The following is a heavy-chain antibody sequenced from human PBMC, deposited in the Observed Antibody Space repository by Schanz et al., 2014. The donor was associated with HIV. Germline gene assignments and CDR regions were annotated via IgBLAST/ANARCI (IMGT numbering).Heavy chain of an antibody. CDR2: INPKNGDT. CDR1: GGTFTNYA. J-gene: IGHJ5*01. V-gene: IGHV1-2*02. Sequence: QVQLVQSGAEVKKPGSSVKVSCKASGGTFTNYAITWVRQAPGQGLEWMGWINPKNGDTRFARKFQGRVTMTRDTSINTVYMELSRLRHDDTAVYFCTRSQFQLHWLDSWGQGTLVTVSS. CDR3: TRSQFQLHWLDS. D-gene: IGHD1-1*01.